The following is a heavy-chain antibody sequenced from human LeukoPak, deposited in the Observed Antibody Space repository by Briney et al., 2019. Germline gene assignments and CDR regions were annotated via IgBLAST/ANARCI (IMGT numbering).Heavy chain of an antibody. V-gene: IGHV3-11*04. Sequence: LSLTCTVSGGSISSYYWSWIRQVPGKGLKWVSYISSSGSTIYYADSVKGRFTISRDNAKNSLYLQMNSLRAEDTAVYYCATDLRFLEWLLSHWGQGTLVTVSS. CDR2: ISSSGSTI. CDR3: ATDLRFLEWLLSH. J-gene: IGHJ4*02. D-gene: IGHD3-3*01. CDR1: GGSISSYY.